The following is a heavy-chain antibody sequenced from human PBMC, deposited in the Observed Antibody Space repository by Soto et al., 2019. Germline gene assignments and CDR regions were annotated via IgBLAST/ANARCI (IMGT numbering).Heavy chain of an antibody. Sequence: EVQLVESGGGLVQPGRSLRLSCAASGFTFNDYAMHWVRQAPGRGLEWVSGISWNSGDIDYADSVKGRFTISRDNAKNSLYLQMNSLRPEDTALYYCAKDLSGNYWGFDYWGQGTPVTVSS. V-gene: IGHV3-9*01. CDR3: AKDLSGNYWGFDY. CDR1: GFTFNDYA. D-gene: IGHD1-26*01. CDR2: ISWNSGDI. J-gene: IGHJ4*02.